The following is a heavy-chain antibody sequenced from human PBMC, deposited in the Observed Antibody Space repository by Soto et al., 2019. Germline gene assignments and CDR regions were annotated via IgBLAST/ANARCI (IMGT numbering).Heavy chain of an antibody. CDR3: ARSSSGYYGGFDP. Sequence: ASVKISCKTSGYIFNNYYIHWVRQAPGQGLGWMGIINPNGGSTSYAQKFKGRVTMTRDMSTSTVYMELSSLRSEDTGIFYCARSSSGYYGGFDPWGKGSLVTVS. D-gene: IGHD3-22*01. V-gene: IGHV1-46*02. CDR2: INPNGGST. CDR1: GYIFNNYY. J-gene: IGHJ5*02.